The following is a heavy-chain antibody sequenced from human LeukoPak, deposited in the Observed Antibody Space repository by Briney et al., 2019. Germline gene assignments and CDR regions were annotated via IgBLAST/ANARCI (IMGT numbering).Heavy chain of an antibody. V-gene: IGHV3-23*01. D-gene: IGHD6-25*01. Sequence: GRSLRLSCAASGFTFSNHAMTWVRQAPGKGLEWVSGIVGSGSNTFYADSVKGRFTISRDNSKNTLYLQMNSLRVEDTAVYYCAAADSAWRFDYWGQGTLVTVSS. CDR2: IVGSGSNT. CDR1: GFTFSNHA. J-gene: IGHJ4*02. CDR3: AAADSAWRFDY.